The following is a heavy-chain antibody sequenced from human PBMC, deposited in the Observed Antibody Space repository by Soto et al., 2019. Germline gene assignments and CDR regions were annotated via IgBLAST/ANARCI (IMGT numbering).Heavy chain of an antibody. Sequence: SVSETWMNWVRQAPGKGLEWVGRIKSKAAGRTTDYVAPVKGRFTISRDDSTNTLFLQMNSLKTEDTAVYYCTTDSPVAGGGPLWGQGTLVTVSS. V-gene: IGHV3-15*07. D-gene: IGHD6-19*01. CDR3: TTDSPVAGGGPL. CDR1: SVSETW. CDR2: IKSKAAGRTT. J-gene: IGHJ4*02.